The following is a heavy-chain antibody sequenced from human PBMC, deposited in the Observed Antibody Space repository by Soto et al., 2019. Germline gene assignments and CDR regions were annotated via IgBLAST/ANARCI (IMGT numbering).Heavy chain of an antibody. D-gene: IGHD3-10*01. CDR1: GGSFSGYY. CDR3: AREPVI. J-gene: IGHJ4*02. V-gene: IGHV4-34*09. CDR2: IYHSGST. Sequence: SETLSLTCAVYGGSFSGYYWSWIRQHPGKGLEWIGEIYHSGSTNYNPSLKSRVTISVDTSKNQFSLKLSSVTAADTAVYYCAREPVIWGQGTLVTVSS.